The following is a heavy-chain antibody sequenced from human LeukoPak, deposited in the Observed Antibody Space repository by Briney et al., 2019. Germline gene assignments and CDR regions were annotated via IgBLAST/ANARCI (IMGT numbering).Heavy chain of an antibody. CDR2: MNPNSGCT. D-gene: IGHD6-25*01. V-gene: IGHV1-2*02. CDR1: GYTFTAYY. J-gene: IGHJ4*02. CDR3: AINKAAKSLDY. Sequence: SVKVSCKASGYTFTAYYIHWVRQAPGQGLEWMAWMNPNSGCTSYAQKFQGRVTMTRDTSISTGYMEVSRLRFDDPAVYYCAINKAAKSLDYWGQGTLVTVSS.